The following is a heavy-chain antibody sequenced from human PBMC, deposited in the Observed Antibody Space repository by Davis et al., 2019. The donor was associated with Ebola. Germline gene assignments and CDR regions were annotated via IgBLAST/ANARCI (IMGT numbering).Heavy chain of an antibody. CDR1: GGSISSSSYY. Sequence: PSETLSLTCTVSGGSISSSSYYWGWIRQPPGKGLEWIGSIYYSGSTYYNPSLKSRVTISVDTSKNQFSLKLSSVTAADTAVYYCARRVAAAGTYYYYGMDVWGQGTTVTVSS. J-gene: IGHJ6*02. D-gene: IGHD6-13*01. CDR2: IYYSGST. V-gene: IGHV4-39*01. CDR3: ARRVAAAGTYYYYGMDV.